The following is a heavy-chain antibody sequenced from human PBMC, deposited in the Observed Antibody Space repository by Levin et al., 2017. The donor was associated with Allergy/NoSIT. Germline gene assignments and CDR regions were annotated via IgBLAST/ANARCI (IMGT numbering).Heavy chain of an antibody. D-gene: IGHD3-9*01. Sequence: GESLKISCAASGFTFSSYAMHWVRQAPGKGLEWVAVISYDGSNKYYADSVKGRFTISRDNSKNTLYLQMNSLRAEDTAVYYCARSMNWLLSTLDYWGQGTLVTVSS. CDR2: ISYDGSNK. CDR1: GFTFSSYA. V-gene: IGHV3-30-3*01. CDR3: ARSMNWLLSTLDY. J-gene: IGHJ4*02.